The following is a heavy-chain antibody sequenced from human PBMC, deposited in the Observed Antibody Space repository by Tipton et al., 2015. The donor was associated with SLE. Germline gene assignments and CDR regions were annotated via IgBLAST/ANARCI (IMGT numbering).Heavy chain of an antibody. CDR1: GGSMNSGGAS. D-gene: IGHD3-10*01. V-gene: IGHV4-30-2*01. J-gene: IGHJ4*02. Sequence: LRLSCAVSGGSMNSGGASWGWIRQPRGKGLEWIGYIYHDGTPYYSPSFKSRVTISVDRSQNQFSLRLRSATAADTAVYYCAGITDYYGPVDYWGLGTLVTVSS. CDR3: AGITDYYGPVDY. CDR2: IYHDGTP.